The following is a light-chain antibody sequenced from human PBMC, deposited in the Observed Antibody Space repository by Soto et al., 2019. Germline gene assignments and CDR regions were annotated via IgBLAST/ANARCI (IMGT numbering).Light chain of an antibody. Sequence: QSALTQPASVSGSPGQSITISCTGTSSDVGSYNVVSWYQQHPDKAPKLMIYEVSKRPSGVSNRFSGSKSGNTASLTISGLQAEDEADYYCCSYAGRSTLVFGGGTQLTVL. V-gene: IGLV2-23*02. CDR3: CSYAGRSTLV. CDR1: SSDVGSYNV. J-gene: IGLJ2*01. CDR2: EVS.